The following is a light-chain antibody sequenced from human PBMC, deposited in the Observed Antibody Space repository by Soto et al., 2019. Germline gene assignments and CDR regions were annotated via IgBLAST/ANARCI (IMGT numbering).Light chain of an antibody. Sequence: EIVMTQSPATLSASPGERATLSCTASQSVSSNLAWYQQKPGQAPRLLIYGASPRATGIPARFSGSGSGTDFTLTISSLQSEDFAVYYCQEYNNWPPMNTFGQGAKLEIK. CDR3: QEYNNWPPMNT. V-gene: IGKV3-15*01. CDR2: GAS. CDR1: QSVSSN. J-gene: IGKJ2*01.